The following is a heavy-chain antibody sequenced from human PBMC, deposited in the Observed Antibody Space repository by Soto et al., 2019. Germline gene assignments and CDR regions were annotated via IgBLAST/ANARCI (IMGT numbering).Heavy chain of an antibody. CDR2: IYPGDSDT. CDR3: ARRHRDYSNYRGHYYYYYGMDV. CDR1: GYSFTSYW. V-gene: IGHV5-51*01. J-gene: IGHJ6*02. D-gene: IGHD4-4*01. Sequence: GESLKISCKGSGYSFTSYWIGWVRQMPGKGLEWMGIIYPGDSDTRYSPSFQGQVTISADKSISTAYLQWSSLKASDTAMYYCARRHRDYSNYRGHYYYYYGMDVWGQGTTVTVSS.